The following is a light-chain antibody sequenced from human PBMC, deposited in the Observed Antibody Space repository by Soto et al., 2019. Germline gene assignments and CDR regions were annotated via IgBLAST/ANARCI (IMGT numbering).Light chain of an antibody. CDR1: NSNIGNNA. J-gene: IGLJ1*01. V-gene: IGLV1-36*01. CDR2: YDD. CDR3: SSYTSRSTLV. Sequence: QSVLTQPPSVSGAPRQRVTISCSGSNSNIGNNAVNWYQQLPGKAPKLLIYYDDLLPSGVSDRFSGSKSGTSASLAISGLQSEDEAGYYCSSYTSRSTLVFGTGTKLTVL.